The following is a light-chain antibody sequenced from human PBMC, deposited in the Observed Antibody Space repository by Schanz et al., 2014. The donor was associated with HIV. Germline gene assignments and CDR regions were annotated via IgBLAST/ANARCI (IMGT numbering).Light chain of an antibody. J-gene: IGKJ1*01. CDR1: QNIDYW. CDR3: QQLDTYPLT. Sequence: DIQMTQSPSTLSASVGDRVTITFRASQNIDYWLAWYQQKPGRTPNLLIYQASTLRSGVPSRFSGRASGTEFTLTISGLQPDDIATYYCQQLDTYPLTFGLGTKVAIK. V-gene: IGKV1-5*03. CDR2: QAS.